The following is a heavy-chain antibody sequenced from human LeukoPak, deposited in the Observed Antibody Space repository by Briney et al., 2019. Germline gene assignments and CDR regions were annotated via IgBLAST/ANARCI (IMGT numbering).Heavy chain of an antibody. D-gene: IGHD3-3*01. CDR2: INWNGGST. V-gene: IGHV3-20*04. CDR1: GFTFDDYG. Sequence: PGGSLRLSCAASGFTFDDYGMSWVRQAPGEGLEWVSGINWNGGSTGYADSVKGRFTVSRDNAKNSLYLQMNSLRAEDTALYYCARDQRGGYYYYYMDVWGKGTTVTV. J-gene: IGHJ6*03. CDR3: ARDQRGGYYYYYMDV.